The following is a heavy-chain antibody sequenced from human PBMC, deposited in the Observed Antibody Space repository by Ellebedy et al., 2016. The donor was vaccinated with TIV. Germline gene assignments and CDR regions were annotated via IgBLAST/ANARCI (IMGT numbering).Heavy chain of an antibody. Sequence: GESLKISCAASGFTFRVYSMTWVRQAPGKGLEWRSSITSDERTIYYADSVRGRFTISRDNGKNSLYLQMNSLRDEDTAVYYCTRGREFAMIEWGQGTLVTVSS. J-gene: IGHJ4*02. D-gene: IGHD3-10*01. CDR2: ITSDERTI. CDR1: GFTFRVYS. V-gene: IGHV3-48*02. CDR3: TRGREFAMIE.